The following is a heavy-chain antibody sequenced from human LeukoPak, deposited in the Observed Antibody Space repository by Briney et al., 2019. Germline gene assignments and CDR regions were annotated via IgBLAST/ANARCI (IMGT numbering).Heavy chain of an antibody. V-gene: IGHV1-8*01. CDR3: ARLPYYYDSSGYYTGAFDI. Sequence: ASVKVSCKVSGYTFTSYDINWVRQATGQGLEWMGWMNPNSGNTGYAQKFQGRVTMTRNTSISTAYMELSSLRSEDTAVYYCARLPYYYDSSGYYTGAFDIWGQGTMVTVSS. D-gene: IGHD3-22*01. J-gene: IGHJ3*02. CDR2: MNPNSGNT. CDR1: GYTFTSYD.